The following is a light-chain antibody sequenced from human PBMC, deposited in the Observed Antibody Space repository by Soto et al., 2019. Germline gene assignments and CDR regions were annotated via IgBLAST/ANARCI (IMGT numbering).Light chain of an antibody. J-gene: IGLJ1*01. CDR1: SSDGGSYDY. Sequence: QSVLSQPASVSGSPGPSITFSCTGTSSDGGSYDYVSWHQQHPGKAPKLIIYDVNNRPSGVPSRFSGSKSGNTASLIISGLQTEDEADYYCCAYSTSGTHVFGTG. CDR3: CAYSTSGTHV. CDR2: DVN. V-gene: IGLV2-14*03.